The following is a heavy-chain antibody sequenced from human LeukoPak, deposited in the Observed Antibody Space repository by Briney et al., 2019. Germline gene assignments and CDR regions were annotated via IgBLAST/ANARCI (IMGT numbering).Heavy chain of an antibody. CDR3: ARGYSYGATGFDY. V-gene: IGHV3-7*01. Sequence: GGSLRLSCAASGFTFSRHWMSWVRQAPGKGLEWVATIKQDGNENCYVDSVKGRFTISRDNAKNSVDLQMNSLRVEDTAVYYCARGYSYGATGFDYWGQGTLVTVSS. J-gene: IGHJ4*02. CDR2: IKQDGNEN. CDR1: GFTFSRHW. D-gene: IGHD5-18*01.